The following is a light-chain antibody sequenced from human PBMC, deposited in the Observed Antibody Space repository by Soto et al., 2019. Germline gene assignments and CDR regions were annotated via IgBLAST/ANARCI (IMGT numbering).Light chain of an antibody. J-gene: IGKJ2*02. CDR1: HDVGTT. V-gene: IGKV3D-15*03. Sequence: EIVMTQSPTTLSVSPGERATLSCRASHDVGTTLAWYQQKPGQAPRLLIYGASIRATGIPARFSGSGSGTDFTLTISTLRSEDFAVYYCQQYKKWPPCTFCQGTKLEIK. CDR2: GAS. CDR3: QQYKKWPPCT.